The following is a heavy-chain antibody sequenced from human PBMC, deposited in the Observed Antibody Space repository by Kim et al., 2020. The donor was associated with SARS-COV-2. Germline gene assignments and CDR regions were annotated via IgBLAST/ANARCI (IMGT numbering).Heavy chain of an antibody. J-gene: IGHJ4*02. CDR1: GFTFSSYW. D-gene: IGHD2-8*01. Sequence: GGSLRLSCAASGFTFSSYWMHWVRQGPGKGLVWVSRISTDGSSTSYADSVKGRFTISRDNAKNTLYLQMNSLRAEDTAVYYCARGCTNANCDPAGFDFWGQGALVTVSS. CDR3: ARGCTNANCDPAGFDF. CDR2: ISTDGSST. V-gene: IGHV3-74*01.